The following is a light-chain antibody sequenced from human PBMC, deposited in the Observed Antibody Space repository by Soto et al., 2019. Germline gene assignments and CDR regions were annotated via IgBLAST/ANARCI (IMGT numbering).Light chain of an antibody. CDR2: KAS. CDR3: QQYGSSSPRA. J-gene: IGKJ1*01. CDR1: QSISSR. Sequence: DIQMTQSPSTLSASVGDRVTITCRASQSISSRLAWYQQKPGRAPKLLIYKASILETGVPTRFSGSGSATKFSLIISSLQPDDVASYYCQQYGSSSPRAFGQGTKVEIK. V-gene: IGKV1-5*03.